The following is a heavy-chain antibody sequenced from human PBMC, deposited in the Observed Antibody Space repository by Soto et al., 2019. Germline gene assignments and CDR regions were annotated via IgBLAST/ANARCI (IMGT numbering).Heavy chain of an antibody. CDR2: IMKDGGEK. J-gene: IGHJ4*01. D-gene: IGHD3-22*01. V-gene: IGHV3-7*01. CDR3: ARDRDYYKADY. CDR1: GFTFSGYW. Sequence: EVQLVESGGDLVQPGGSLRLSCAASGFTFSGYWMGWVRQAPGKGLEWVASIMKDGGEKKYVASVRGRFTISRDNVQNSLFLQMDRLRVEDTAVYYCARDRDYYKADYWGQGTLVTVSS.